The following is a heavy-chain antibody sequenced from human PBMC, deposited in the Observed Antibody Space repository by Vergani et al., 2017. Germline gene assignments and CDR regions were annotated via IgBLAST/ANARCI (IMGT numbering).Heavy chain of an antibody. J-gene: IGHJ4*02. CDR3: ARGPYWREAGVPHFDY. D-gene: IGHD6-13*01. V-gene: IGHV3-74*03. Sequence: EVQLVESGGGSVQSGGSLRLSCVASGFSFNTYWMHWVRQVPGKGLMWVARIDEYGNRATYGDFETGRFTISRDNAKNTVFLQMNSLRAEDTAIYYCARGPYWREAGVPHFDYWGQGTLVTVSS. CDR2: IDEYGNRA. CDR1: GFSFNTYW.